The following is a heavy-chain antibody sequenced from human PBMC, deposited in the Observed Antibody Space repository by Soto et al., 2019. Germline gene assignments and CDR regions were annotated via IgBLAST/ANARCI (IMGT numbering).Heavy chain of an antibody. CDR3: ARVLSQWDDAFDI. Sequence: ASVKVSCKAAGYTFTSYYMHWVRQAPGQGLEWMGIINPSGGSTSYAQKFQGRVTMTRDTSISTAYMELSRLRSDDTAVYYCARVLSQWDDAFDIWGQGTTVTVSS. J-gene: IGHJ3*02. D-gene: IGHD1-26*01. V-gene: IGHV1-46*01. CDR2: INPSGGST. CDR1: GYTFTSYY.